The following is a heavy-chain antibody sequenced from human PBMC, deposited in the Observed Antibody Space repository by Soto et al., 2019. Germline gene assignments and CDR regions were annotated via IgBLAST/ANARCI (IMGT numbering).Heavy chain of an antibody. D-gene: IGHD2-15*01. V-gene: IGHV4-39*01. J-gene: IGHJ4*02. CDR1: GGSISSSSYY. CDR2: IYYSGST. Sequence: QLQLQESGPGLVKPSETLSLTCTVSGGSISSSSYYWGWIRQPPGKGLEWIGSIYYSGSTYYNPSLKSRVTISVDTSKNQFSLKLSSVTAADTAVYYCARHVGDIVVVVAAFDYWGQGTLVTVSS. CDR3: ARHVGDIVVVVAAFDY.